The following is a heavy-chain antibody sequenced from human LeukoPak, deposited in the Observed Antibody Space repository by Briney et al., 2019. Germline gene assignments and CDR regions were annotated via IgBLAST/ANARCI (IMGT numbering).Heavy chain of an antibody. D-gene: IGHD6-19*01. J-gene: IGHJ4*02. CDR1: GFTFSTYT. CDR2: ISSSSSYM. V-gene: IGHV3-21*01. Sequence: GGSLRLSCAASGFTFSTYTMNWVRQAPGKGLEWVSFISSSSSYMYYADSVKGRFTISRDNTKKSLYLQMNSLRAEDTAVYYCARGYSSGWYWGQGTLVTVSS. CDR3: ARGYSSGWY.